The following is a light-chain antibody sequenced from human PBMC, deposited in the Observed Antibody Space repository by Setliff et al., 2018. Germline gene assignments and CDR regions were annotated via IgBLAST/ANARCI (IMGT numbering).Light chain of an antibody. CDR2: GAS. J-gene: IGKJ4*01. CDR1: QSVSSSY. Sequence: EIVLTQSPGTLSLSPGERATLSCRASQSVSSSYLAWYQQKPGQAPRLLIYGASSRATGIPDRFSGSGSGTDFTLTISRLEAEDFAVYYCQQYASSPPNVGGGTKVDIK. V-gene: IGKV3-20*01. CDR3: QQYASSPPN.